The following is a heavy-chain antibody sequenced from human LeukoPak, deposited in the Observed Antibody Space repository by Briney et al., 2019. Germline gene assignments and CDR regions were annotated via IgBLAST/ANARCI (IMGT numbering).Heavy chain of an antibody. D-gene: IGHD3-10*01. Sequence: ASVKVSCKASGYTFTGYYMHWVRKTPGQGLAWMGWINPNTGDTNYGRKFQGRVTMTRDTSINTAYMELRSLRSDDTAVYYCARSRRVGNGEYPDYWGQGTLVTVSS. J-gene: IGHJ4*02. CDR3: ARSRRVGNGEYPDY. V-gene: IGHV1-2*02. CDR2: INPNTGDT. CDR1: GYTFTGYY.